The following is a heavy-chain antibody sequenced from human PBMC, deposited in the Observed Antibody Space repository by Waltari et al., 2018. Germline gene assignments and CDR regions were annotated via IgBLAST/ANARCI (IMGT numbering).Heavy chain of an antibody. J-gene: IGHJ4*02. CDR1: GFTVSSNY. V-gene: IGHV3-66*02. D-gene: IGHD6-13*01. CDR3: TRGIPAAGRFDY. Sequence: EVQLVESGGGLVQPGGSLRLSCAASGFTVSSNYMSWVRQAPGKGLEWVSVMYAGGSAFYRDSVKGRFTISRDSSKNTFYLQMNSLRAEDTAVYYCTRGIPAAGRFDYWGLGTLVTVSS. CDR2: MYAGGSA.